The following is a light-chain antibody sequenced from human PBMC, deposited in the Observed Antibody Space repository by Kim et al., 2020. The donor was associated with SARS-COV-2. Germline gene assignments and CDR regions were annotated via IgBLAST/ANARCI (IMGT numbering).Light chain of an antibody. CDR1: QSVSSSY. J-gene: IGKJ1*01. V-gene: IGKV3-20*01. CDR2: GAS. CDR3: QQYGSSHPT. Sequence: EIVLTQSPGPLSLSPGERATLSCRASQSVSSSYLAWYQQKPGQAPRLLIYGASSRATGIPDRFSGSGSGTDFTLTISRLEPEDFAVYYCQQYGSSHPTFGQGTKVDIK.